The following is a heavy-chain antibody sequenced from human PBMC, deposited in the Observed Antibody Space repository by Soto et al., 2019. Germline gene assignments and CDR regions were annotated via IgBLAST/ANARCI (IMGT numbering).Heavy chain of an antibody. V-gene: IGHV3-74*01. D-gene: IGHD3-10*01. Sequence: EVQLVESGGGLVQPGGSLRLSCAASEFTFSGRSVHWVRQAPGKGLGWVSGIDKVGTDSTYADSVKGRFTSSRDNAKNTVYLQLNSLRVEDTAVYYCARGWFGPDVWGKGTTVTVSS. CDR1: EFTFSGRS. CDR2: IDKVGTDS. J-gene: IGHJ6*03. CDR3: ARGWFGPDV.